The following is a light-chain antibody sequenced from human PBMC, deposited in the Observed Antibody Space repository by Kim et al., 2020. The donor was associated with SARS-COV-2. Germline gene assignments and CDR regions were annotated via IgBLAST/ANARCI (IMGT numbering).Light chain of an antibody. Sequence: QSVLTQPASVSGSPGQSITISCTGTTTDVGTYNLVSWYQQHPGKVPKLMIYHVTKRPSGVSNRFSASKSGNAASLTISGLQAEDEADYYCCSYAGARWVFGGGTQLTVL. CDR2: HVT. V-gene: IGLV2-23*02. J-gene: IGLJ7*01. CDR1: TTDVGTYNL. CDR3: CSYAGARWV.